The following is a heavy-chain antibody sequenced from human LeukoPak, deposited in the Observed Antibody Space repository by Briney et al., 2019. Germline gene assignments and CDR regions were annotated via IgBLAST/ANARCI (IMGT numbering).Heavy chain of an antibody. V-gene: IGHV5-51*01. CDR3: ARQYSSGWYGSHDY. D-gene: IGHD6-19*01. CDR1: GYSFTSYW. J-gene: IGHJ4*02. Sequence: RGESLKISCKGSGYSFTSYWIGWVRQMPGKGLEWMGIIYPGDSDTRYSPSFQGQVTTSADKSISPAYLQWSSLKASDTAMYYCARQYSSGWYGSHDYWGQGTLVTVSS. CDR2: IYPGDSDT.